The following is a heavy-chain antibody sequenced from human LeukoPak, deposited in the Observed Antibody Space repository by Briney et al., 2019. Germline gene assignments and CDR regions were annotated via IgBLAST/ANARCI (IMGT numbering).Heavy chain of an antibody. CDR1: GGTFSSYT. J-gene: IGHJ5*02. D-gene: IGHD3-10*01. CDR3: ARESMVRGVTNWFDP. V-gene: IGHV1-69*02. CDR2: IIPILGIA. Sequence: SVTVSCKASGGTFSSYTISWVRQAPGQGLEWMGRIIPILGIANYAQKFQGRVTITADKSTSTAYMELSSLRSEDTAVYYCARESMVRGVTNWFDPWGQGTLVTVSS.